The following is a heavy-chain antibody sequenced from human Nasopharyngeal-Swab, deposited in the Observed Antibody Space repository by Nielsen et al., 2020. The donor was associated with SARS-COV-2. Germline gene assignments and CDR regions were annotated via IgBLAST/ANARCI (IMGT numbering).Heavy chain of an antibody. CDR2: IYYSGST. CDR3: ATRALVGELFSWFDP. J-gene: IGHJ5*02. V-gene: IGHV4-39*01. Sequence: SETLSLTCTVSGGSISSSSYYWGWIRQPPGKGLEWIGSIYYSGSTYYNPSLKSRVTISVDTSKNQFSLKLSSVTAADTAVYYCATRALVGELFSWFDPWGQGTLVTVSS. CDR1: GGSISSSSYY. D-gene: IGHD3-10*01.